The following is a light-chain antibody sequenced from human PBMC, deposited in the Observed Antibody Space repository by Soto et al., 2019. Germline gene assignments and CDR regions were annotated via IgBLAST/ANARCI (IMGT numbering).Light chain of an antibody. Sequence: EIVMTQSPAPLSVSPGKRAPLSCRASQPVSSNLAWYQRKPGQAPRLLIYGASTRAPGIPARFSGSGSGTEFTLAISSLQSEDFAVYYCQQYNDWPPFTIGPGTRVDIK. CDR3: QQYNDWPPFT. CDR1: QPVSSN. V-gene: IGKV3-15*01. J-gene: IGKJ3*01. CDR2: GAS.